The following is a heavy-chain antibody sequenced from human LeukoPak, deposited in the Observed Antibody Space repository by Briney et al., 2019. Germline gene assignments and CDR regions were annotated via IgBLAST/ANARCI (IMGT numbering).Heavy chain of an antibody. D-gene: IGHD2-21*02. V-gene: IGHV3-13*01. Sequence: GGSLRLSCAASGFTFRSYDMHWVRQATGKRLEWVSAIGIGGDTYYPGSVKGRFTISRENAKNSLYLQMNSLRAGDTAVYYCARGGIPVTGIDEVDYWGQGTLVTVSS. CDR3: ARGGIPVTGIDEVDY. CDR1: GFTFRSYD. J-gene: IGHJ4*02. CDR2: IGIGGDT.